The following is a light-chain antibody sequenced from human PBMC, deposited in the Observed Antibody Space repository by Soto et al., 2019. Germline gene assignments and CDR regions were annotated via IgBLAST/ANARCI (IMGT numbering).Light chain of an antibody. J-gene: IGKJ1*01. Sequence: DIQMTQSPSTLSASVGCRFNITCRASQSVNRWLAWYQQKPGEAPKLLIYETSSLESGVPSRLGGSGYGTELTLTISSMKNDDFEIYYCQQYNSSSWTFGQGTKVDIK. CDR3: QQYNSSSWT. V-gene: IGKV1-5*03. CDR1: QSVNRW. CDR2: ETS.